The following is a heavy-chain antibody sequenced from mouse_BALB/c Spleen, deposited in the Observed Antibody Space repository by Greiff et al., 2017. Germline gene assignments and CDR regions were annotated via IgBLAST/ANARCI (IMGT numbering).Heavy chain of an antibody. V-gene: IGHV14-3*02. CDR3: ARDWYFDV. Sequence: VQLQQSGAELVKPGASVKLSCTASGFNIKDTYMHWVKQRPEQSLEWIGRIDPANGNTKYDPKFQGKATITADTSSNTAYLQLSSLTSEDTAVYYCARDWYFDVWGAGTTVTVSS. CDR2: IDPANGNT. CDR1: GFNIKDTY. J-gene: IGHJ1*01.